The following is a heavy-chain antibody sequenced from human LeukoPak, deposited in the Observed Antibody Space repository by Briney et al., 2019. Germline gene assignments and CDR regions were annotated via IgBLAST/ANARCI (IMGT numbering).Heavy chain of an antibody. D-gene: IGHD2-15*01. CDR1: GYTFTSYY. CDR2: INPSGGST. Sequence: EASVKVSCKASGYTFTSYYMHWVRQAPGQGLEWMGIINPSGGSTSYAQKFQGRVTMTTDTSTSTAYMELRSLRSDDTAVYYCARVQFCSGGSCYSFDYWGQGTLVTVSS. J-gene: IGHJ4*02. CDR3: ARVQFCSGGSCYSFDY. V-gene: IGHV1-46*01.